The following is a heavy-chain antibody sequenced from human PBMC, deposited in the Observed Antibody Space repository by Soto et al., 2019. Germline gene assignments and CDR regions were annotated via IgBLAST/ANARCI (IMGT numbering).Heavy chain of an antibody. D-gene: IGHD6-6*01. Sequence: QVQLVQSGAEVKKPGSSVKVSCKASGGTFSSYAISWVRQAPGQGLEWMGGIIPIFGTANYAQKFQGRVTITADESTSTAYRELSSLRSEDTAVYYCASGSIAARRSGGDFDYWGQGTLVTVSS. V-gene: IGHV1-69*01. CDR3: ASGSIAARRSGGDFDY. J-gene: IGHJ4*02. CDR1: GGTFSSYA. CDR2: IIPIFGTA.